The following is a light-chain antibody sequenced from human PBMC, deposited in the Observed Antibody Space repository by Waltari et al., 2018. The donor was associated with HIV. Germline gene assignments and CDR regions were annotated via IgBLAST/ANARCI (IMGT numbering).Light chain of an antibody. CDR3: SSYTSSSTLV. V-gene: IGLV2-14*03. J-gene: IGLJ1*01. CDR1: SSDVGGYTY. CDR2: DVS. Sequence: QSALTQPASVSGSPGQSLTISCTGTSSDVGGYTYVSWYQQHPGKAPKLMIYDVSNRPSGVSNRFSGSKSGNTASLTISGLQAEDEADYYCSSYTSSSTLVFGTGTKVTVL.